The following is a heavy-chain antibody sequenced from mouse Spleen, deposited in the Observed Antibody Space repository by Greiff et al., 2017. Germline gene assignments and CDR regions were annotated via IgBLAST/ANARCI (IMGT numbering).Heavy chain of an antibody. CDR3: TRYYDYDGAWFAY. V-gene: IGHV1-15*01. CDR1: GYTFTDYE. J-gene: IGHJ3*01. D-gene: IGHD2-4*01. Sequence: VQGVESGAELVRPGASVTLSCKASGYTFTDYEMHWVKQTPVHGLEWIGAIDPETGGTAYNQKFKGKAILTADKSSSTAYMELRSLTSEDSAVYYCTRYYDYDGAWFAYWGQGTLVTVSA. CDR2: IDPETGGT.